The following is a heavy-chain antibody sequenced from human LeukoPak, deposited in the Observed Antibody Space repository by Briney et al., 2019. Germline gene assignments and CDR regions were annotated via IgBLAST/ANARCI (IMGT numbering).Heavy chain of an antibody. Sequence: PSETLSLTCTVSGDSISSGSYYWSWIRQPAGKGLEWIGRIYNSGSTKYNPSLRSRVTISVDTSKNQFSLNLSSVTAADTAVYYCARRYSSSPPDYWGQGTLVTVS. V-gene: IGHV4-61*02. J-gene: IGHJ4*02. D-gene: IGHD6-13*01. CDR2: IYNSGST. CDR3: ARRYSSSPPDY. CDR1: GDSISSGSYY.